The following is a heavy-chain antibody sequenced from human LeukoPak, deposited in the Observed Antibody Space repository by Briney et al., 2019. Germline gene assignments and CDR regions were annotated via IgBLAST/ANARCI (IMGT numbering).Heavy chain of an antibody. CDR3: SRLRHTSSFWTTLPSY. D-gene: IGHD3/OR15-3a*01. V-gene: IGHV5-51*01. CDR2: IYPGDGDT. Sequence: GESLKISCKGSGYIFTNYWIGWVRQMPGKGLEWIGLIYPGDGDTRYSPSFEGQVTISADKSVNTAYLQWRSLKASDSAIYYCSRLRHTSSFWTTLPSYWGQGTPVTVSS. CDR1: GYIFTNYW. J-gene: IGHJ4*02.